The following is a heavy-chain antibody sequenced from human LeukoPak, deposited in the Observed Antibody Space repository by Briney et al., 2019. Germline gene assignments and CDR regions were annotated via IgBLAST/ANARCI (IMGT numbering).Heavy chain of an antibody. CDR1: GGSISRGGYY. CDR2: IYYSGST. D-gene: IGHD3-22*01. V-gene: IGHV4-31*03. Sequence: SQTLSLTCTVSGGSISRGGYYWSWIRQHPGKSLEWIGYIYYSGSTYYNPSLKSRVTISVDTSKNQFSLKLSSVTAADTAVYYCARDSTSSGVFDYWGQGTLVTVSS. J-gene: IGHJ4*02. CDR3: ARDSTSSGVFDY.